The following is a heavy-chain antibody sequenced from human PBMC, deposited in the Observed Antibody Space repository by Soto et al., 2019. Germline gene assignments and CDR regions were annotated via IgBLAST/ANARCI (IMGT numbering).Heavy chain of an antibody. Sequence: ASVKVSCKASGYTFTSYYMHWVRQAPGQGLEWMGIINPSVGSTSYAQKFQGRVTMTRDTSTSTVYMELSSLRSEDTAVYYCARVYCSGGSCYSIDYWGQGTLVTVSS. V-gene: IGHV1-46*03. CDR3: ARVYCSGGSCYSIDY. CDR2: INPSVGST. D-gene: IGHD2-15*01. J-gene: IGHJ4*02. CDR1: GYTFTSYY.